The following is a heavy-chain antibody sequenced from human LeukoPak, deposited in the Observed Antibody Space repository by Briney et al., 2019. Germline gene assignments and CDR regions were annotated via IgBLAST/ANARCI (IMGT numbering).Heavy chain of an antibody. D-gene: IGHD1-26*01. CDR3: ARVRVVVVATRAFDI. Sequence: LRLSCAASGCTVSRSARSSDRQNPGKGLEWVANIKQDGSEKYYVDSVKGRFTISRDNAKNSLYLQMNSLRAEDTAAYYCARVRVVVVATRAFDIWGQGTMVTVSS. CDR1: GCTVSRSA. CDR2: IKQDGSEK. J-gene: IGHJ3*02. V-gene: IGHV3-7*01.